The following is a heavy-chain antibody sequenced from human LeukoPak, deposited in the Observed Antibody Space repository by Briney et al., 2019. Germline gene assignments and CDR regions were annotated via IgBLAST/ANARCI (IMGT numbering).Heavy chain of an antibody. CDR2: ISSSSSYI. J-gene: IGHJ3*02. CDR1: GFTFSSYS. V-gene: IGHV3-21*01. CDR3: ARVSASFAFDI. D-gene: IGHD2-2*01. Sequence: GGSLRLSCAAPGFTFSSYSMNWVRQAPGKGLEWVSSISSSSSYIYYADSVKGRFTISRDNAKNSLYLQMNSLRAEDTAVYYCARVSASFAFDIWGQGTMVTVSS.